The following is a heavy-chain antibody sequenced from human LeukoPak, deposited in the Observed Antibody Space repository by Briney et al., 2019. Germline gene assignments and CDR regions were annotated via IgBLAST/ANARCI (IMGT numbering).Heavy chain of an antibody. V-gene: IGHV3-7*01. CDR3: ARDCGSGSYFPFDY. J-gene: IGHJ4*02. CDR2: IKQDGTEK. Sequence: GGSLRLSCSATGFTFSSYWMGWVRQAPGKGLKWVANIKQDGTEKNYVDSVKGRFTISRDNAKNSLYLQMNSLRVEDTAVYYCARDCGSGSYFPFDYWGQGTLVTVSS. D-gene: IGHD3-22*01. CDR1: GFTFSSYW.